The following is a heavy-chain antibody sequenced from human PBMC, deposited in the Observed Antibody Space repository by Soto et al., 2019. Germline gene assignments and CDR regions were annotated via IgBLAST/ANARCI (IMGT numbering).Heavy chain of an antibody. Sequence: GESLKISCKGSGYSFTSYWIGWVRQMPGKGLEWMGRIYPGDSYTSYSPSFQGHVTISADKSISTAYLQWSSLKASDTAMYYCARLLASIDAFDIWGQGTMVTVSS. V-gene: IGHV5-51*01. CDR3: ARLLASIDAFDI. CDR2: IYPGDSYT. J-gene: IGHJ3*02. CDR1: GYSFTSYW. D-gene: IGHD3-3*02.